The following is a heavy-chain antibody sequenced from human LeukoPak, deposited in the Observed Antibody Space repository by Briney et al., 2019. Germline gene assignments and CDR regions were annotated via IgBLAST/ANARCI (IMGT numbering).Heavy chain of an antibody. V-gene: IGHV3-23*01. D-gene: IGHD3-10*01. Sequence: GGSLRLSCAVSGITLSNYGMSWVRQAPGKGLEWVAGISDSGGSTNYADSVKGRFTISRDNPKNTLYLQMNSLRAEDTAVYYCARDYYGSGSYYSFDYWGQGTLVTVSS. J-gene: IGHJ4*02. CDR3: ARDYYGSGSYYSFDY. CDR1: GITLSNYG. CDR2: ISDSGGST.